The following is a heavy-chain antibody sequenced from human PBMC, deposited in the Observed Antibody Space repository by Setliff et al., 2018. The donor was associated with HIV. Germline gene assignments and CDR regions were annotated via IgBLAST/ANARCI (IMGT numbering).Heavy chain of an antibody. Sequence: ASVKVSCKTSGYTFNSYAISWVRQAPGQGLEWMGWISAYNGNRDYAKKFQSRVTVTKDSSTSIASMELRNLRSDDTAVYYCASHPPWLDRAEYFQHWGQGTLVTVSS. CDR3: ASHPPWLDRAEYFQH. J-gene: IGHJ1*01. D-gene: IGHD6-19*01. CDR2: ISAYNGNR. V-gene: IGHV1-18*01. CDR1: GYTFNSYA.